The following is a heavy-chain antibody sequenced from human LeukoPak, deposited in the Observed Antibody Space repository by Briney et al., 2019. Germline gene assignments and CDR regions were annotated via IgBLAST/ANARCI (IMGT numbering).Heavy chain of an antibody. V-gene: IGHV3-21*01. CDR3: ARVGGGDYYDSRGYYYGEGYFDY. Sequence: TGGSLRLSCAASGFTFSSYSMNWVRQAPGKGLEWVSSISSSSSYIYYADSVKGRFTISRDNAKNSLYLQMNSLRAEDTAVYYCARVGGGDYYDSRGYYYGEGYFDYWGQGTLVTVSS. CDR2: ISSSSSYI. D-gene: IGHD3-22*01. CDR1: GFTFSSYS. J-gene: IGHJ4*02.